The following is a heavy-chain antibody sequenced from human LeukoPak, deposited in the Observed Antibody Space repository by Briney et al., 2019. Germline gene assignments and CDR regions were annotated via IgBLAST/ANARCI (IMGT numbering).Heavy chain of an antibody. CDR2: IRYDGTNR. V-gene: IGHV3-30*02. Sequence: GGSLRLSCAASGFTFSSYGMHWVRQAPAKGLEWVAFIRYDGTNRYYADSVKGRFTISRDNSKNTLYLQMNSLRAEDTAVYYCAKDQGDSASFDYWGQGTLVTVSS. CDR1: GFTFSSYG. D-gene: IGHD5-18*01. CDR3: AKDQGDSASFDY. J-gene: IGHJ4*02.